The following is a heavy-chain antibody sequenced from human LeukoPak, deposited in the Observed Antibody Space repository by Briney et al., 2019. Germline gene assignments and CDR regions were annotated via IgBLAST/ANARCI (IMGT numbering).Heavy chain of an antibody. CDR1: GGSISSGGYY. J-gene: IGHJ4*02. CDR3: ARAERDTAMVTPFDY. D-gene: IGHD5-18*01. CDR2: IYYSRST. Sequence: PSETLSLTCTVSGGSISSGGYYWSWIRQHPGKGLEWIGYIYYSRSTYYNPSLKSRVTISVDTSKNQFSLKLSSVTAADTAVYYCARAERDTAMVTPFDYWGQGTLVTVSS. V-gene: IGHV4-31*03.